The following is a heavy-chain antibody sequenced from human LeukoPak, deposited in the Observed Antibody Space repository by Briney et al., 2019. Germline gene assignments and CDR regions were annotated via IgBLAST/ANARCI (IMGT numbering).Heavy chain of an antibody. J-gene: IGHJ5*02. Sequence: SETLSLTCTVSGGSVSSGSYYWSWIRQPPGKGLEWIGYIYYSGSTYYNPSLKSRVTISVDRSKNQFSLKLSSVTAADTAVYYCARMRLGYCSSTSCSKVGNWFDPWGQGTLVTVSS. CDR3: ARMRLGYCSSTSCSKVGNWFDP. CDR1: GGSVSSGSYY. V-gene: IGHV4-61*01. CDR2: IYYSGST. D-gene: IGHD2-2*01.